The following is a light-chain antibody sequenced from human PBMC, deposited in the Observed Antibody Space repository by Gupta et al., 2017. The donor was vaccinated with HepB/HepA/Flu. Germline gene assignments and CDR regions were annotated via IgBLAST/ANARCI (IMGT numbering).Light chain of an antibody. V-gene: IGKV2-30*01. Sequence: DVVMTQSPLSLSVTLGQPASISCRSSQSLLYSDGNTYLTWFQQRPGQSPRCLIYKVSNRDSGVPDRFSGSGAGTDVTLKISTVEAEDVGVYYCMQGTHWPRTFGQGTKVEIK. CDR1: QSLLYSDGNTY. CDR3: MQGTHWPRT. J-gene: IGKJ1*01. CDR2: KVS.